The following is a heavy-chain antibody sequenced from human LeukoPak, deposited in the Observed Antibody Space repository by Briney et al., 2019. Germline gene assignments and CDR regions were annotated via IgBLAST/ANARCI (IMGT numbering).Heavy chain of an antibody. J-gene: IGHJ4*02. V-gene: IGHV1-69*16. CDR3: ARGATRFWVFDY. CDR2: IIPILGIA. D-gene: IGHD5-12*01. CDR1: GGTFSSYT. Sequence: SVKVSCKASGGTFSSYTISWVRQAPGQGLEWMGRIIPILGIANYAQKFQGRVTITTDESTSTAYMELSSLRSEDTAVYYCARGATRFWVFDYWGQGTLVTVSS.